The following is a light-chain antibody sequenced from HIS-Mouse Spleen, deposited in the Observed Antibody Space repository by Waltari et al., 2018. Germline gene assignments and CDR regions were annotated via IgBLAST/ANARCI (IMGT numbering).Light chain of an antibody. CDR2: RNN. Sequence: QSVLTQPPSASGTPGQRVTIPCSGSSSNIGRNYVYCYQQLPGTAPKPLIYRNNQRPSGVPDRFSGSKSGTSASLAISGLRSEDEADYYCAAWDDSLSGPVFGGGTKLTVL. J-gene: IGLJ3*02. CDR3: AAWDDSLSGPV. CDR1: SSNIGRNY. V-gene: IGLV1-47*01.